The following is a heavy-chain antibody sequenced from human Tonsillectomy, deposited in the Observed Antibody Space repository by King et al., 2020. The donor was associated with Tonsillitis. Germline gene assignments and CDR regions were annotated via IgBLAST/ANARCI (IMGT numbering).Heavy chain of an antibody. CDR2: INKAGSEA. CDR1: GFIFSNYW. V-gene: IGHV3-7*01. J-gene: IGHJ4*02. D-gene: IGHD1-26*01. Sequence: QLVESGGGLVQPGGSLRLSCAASGFIFSNYWMTWVRQAPGKGLQWVANINKAGSEASYVDSLKGRFTISRDNGKNSLYLQMNSLRVDDTAVYYCARGSVAWAEAHCWGQGTLVTVSP. CDR3: ARGSVAWAEAHC.